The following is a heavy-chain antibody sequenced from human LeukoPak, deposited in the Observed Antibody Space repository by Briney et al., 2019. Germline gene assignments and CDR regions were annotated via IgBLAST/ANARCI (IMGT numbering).Heavy chain of an antibody. CDR3: AHTVDGDRAFDI. CDR1: GFSLSASGVG. CDR2: IYWDDDK. V-gene: IGHV2-5*02. D-gene: IGHD4-17*01. J-gene: IGHJ3*02. Sequence: SGPTLVNPTQTLTLTCTFSGFSLSASGVGVAWIRQPPGKALEWLALIYWDDDKRYRPSLKSRLTITTDTFKNSVVLTMTNMDPADTGTYHCAHTVDGDRAFDIWGQGTVVTVSS.